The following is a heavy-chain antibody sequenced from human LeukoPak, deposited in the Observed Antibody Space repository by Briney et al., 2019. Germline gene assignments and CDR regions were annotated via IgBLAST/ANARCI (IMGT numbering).Heavy chain of an antibody. CDR3: AKDPVQLWSPLFDY. CDR2: ISGSGGST. CDR1: GFTFSSYA. Sequence: GGSLRLSCAASGFTFSSYAMSWVRQAPGKGLEWVSAISGSGGSTYYADSVKGRLTISRDNSKNTLYLQMNSLRAEDTAVYYCAKDPVQLWSPLFDYWGQGTLVTVSS. J-gene: IGHJ4*02. D-gene: IGHD5-18*01. V-gene: IGHV3-23*01.